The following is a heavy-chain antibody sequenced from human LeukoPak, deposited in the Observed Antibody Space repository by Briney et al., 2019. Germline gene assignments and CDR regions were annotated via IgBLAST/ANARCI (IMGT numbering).Heavy chain of an antibody. J-gene: IGHJ4*02. CDR2: ISRSSTYI. V-gene: IGHV3-21*01. CDR1: GFTFSTYS. Sequence: GGSLGLSCAASGFTFSTYSMNWVRQAPGKGLEWVSSISRSSTYIYYADSVKGRFTISRDNAENSLYLQMNSLRAEDTAVYYCATTYPLFDYWGQGTLVTVSS. CDR3: ATTYPLFDY.